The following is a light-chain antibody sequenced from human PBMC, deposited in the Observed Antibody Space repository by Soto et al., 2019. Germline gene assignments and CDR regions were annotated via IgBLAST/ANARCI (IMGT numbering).Light chain of an antibody. CDR3: QQCVNWPLLT. Sequence: EIVLTQSPATLSLSPGETATLSCRASQSVSTYLAWYQQKPGQAPRLLIHDASDRATGIPARFSGSGSGTDFTLTISSLEPEDFAVYYCQQCVNWPLLTLGGGTKVELK. V-gene: IGKV3-11*01. J-gene: IGKJ4*01. CDR2: DAS. CDR1: QSVSTY.